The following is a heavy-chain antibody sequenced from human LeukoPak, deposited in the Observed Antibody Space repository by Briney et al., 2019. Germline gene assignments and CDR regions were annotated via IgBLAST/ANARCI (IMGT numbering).Heavy chain of an antibody. CDR2: IYTSGST. D-gene: IGHD4-23*01. CDR3: VRGPDYGGNPNWFDP. CDR1: GVSISSYY. V-gene: IGHV4-4*07. J-gene: IGHJ5*02. Sequence: SETLSLTCTVSGVSISSYYWSWIRRPAGKGLEWIGRIYTSGSTNYNPSLKSRVTMSVDTSKNQFSLKLSSVTAADTAVYYCVRGPDYGGNPNWFDPWGQGTLVTVSS.